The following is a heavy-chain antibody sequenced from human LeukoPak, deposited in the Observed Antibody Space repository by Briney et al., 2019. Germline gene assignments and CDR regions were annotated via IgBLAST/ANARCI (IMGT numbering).Heavy chain of an antibody. CDR2: INPKNGDT. Sequence: ASVKVSCKASGYTFTGYYMHWVRQAPGQGLEWMGWINPKNGDTNSAQTFQGRVTLTRDTSISTAYMELSSLKSDDTAVYYCARDPPAYPCTSTRCYPEVDYWGQGTLVTVSS. J-gene: IGHJ4*02. CDR1: GYTFTGYY. V-gene: IGHV1-2*02. D-gene: IGHD2-2*01. CDR3: ARDPPAYPCTSTRCYPEVDY.